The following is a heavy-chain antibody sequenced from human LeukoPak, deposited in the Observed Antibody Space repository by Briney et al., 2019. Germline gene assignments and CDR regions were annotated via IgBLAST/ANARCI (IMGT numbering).Heavy chain of an antibody. V-gene: IGHV3-30*03. Sequence: GGSLRLSCAASGFTFSSYGMHWVRQAPGKGLEWVAVMSYDGRTEHHADSVKSRLTISRDNSKNTLYLQMNSLRIDDTAIYYCARDSYGMDLWGKGTTVTVSS. CDR3: ARDSYGMDL. D-gene: IGHD3-10*01. CDR2: MSYDGRTE. CDR1: GFTFSSYG. J-gene: IGHJ6*03.